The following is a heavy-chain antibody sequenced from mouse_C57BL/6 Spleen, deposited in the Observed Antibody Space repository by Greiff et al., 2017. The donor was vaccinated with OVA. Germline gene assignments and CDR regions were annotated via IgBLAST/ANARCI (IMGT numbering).Heavy chain of an antibody. V-gene: IGHV5-9-1*02. J-gene: IGHJ3*01. CDR2: ISSGGDYI. CDR1: GFTFSSYA. CDR3: TRDTYSNYVENWFAY. D-gene: IGHD2-5*01. Sequence: EVKLMESGEGLVKPGGSLKLSCAASGFTFSSYAMSWVRQTPEKRLEWVAYISSGGDYIYYADTVKGRFTISRDNARNTLYLQMSSLKSEDTAMYYCTRDTYSNYVENWFAYWGQGTLVTVSA.